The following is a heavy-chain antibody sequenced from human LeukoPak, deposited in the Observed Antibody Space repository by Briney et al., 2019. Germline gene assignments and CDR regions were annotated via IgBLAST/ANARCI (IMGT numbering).Heavy chain of an antibody. CDR3: ARATRNGYDY. CDR2: IGHRSVDI. J-gene: IGHJ4*02. CDR1: RVTFNIYG. D-gene: IGHD5-24*01. Sequence: PRGGLRLPCAASRVTFNIYGMCSVRQTPGKGLEWVSYIGHRSVDIHYADSVKARFTVYRNNARKFLYLQLNSLSADDTDVYFCARATRNGYDYWGRGTLVIVSS. V-gene: IGHV3-21*05.